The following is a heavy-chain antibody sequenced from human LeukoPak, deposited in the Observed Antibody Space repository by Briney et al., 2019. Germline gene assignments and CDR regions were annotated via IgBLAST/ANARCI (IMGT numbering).Heavy chain of an antibody. D-gene: IGHD5-12*01. CDR1: GYAFASYW. V-gene: IGHV5-51*01. CDR3: ARRVATSREYFDY. Sequence: GESLKISCRVSGYAFASYWIGWVRQVPGKGLEWMGIIYPDDSDTKYSPSFQGQVTFSADKSVNTAYLQWSSLKASDSAMYYCARRVATSREYFDYWGQGTLVTVSS. CDR2: IYPDDSDT. J-gene: IGHJ4*02.